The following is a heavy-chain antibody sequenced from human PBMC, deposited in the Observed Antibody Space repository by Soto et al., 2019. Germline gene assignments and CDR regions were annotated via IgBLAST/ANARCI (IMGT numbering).Heavy chain of an antibody. V-gene: IGHV3-33*01. CDR3: ARDDRYCSGGSCTTDY. CDR1: GFTFSSYG. D-gene: IGHD2-15*01. J-gene: IGHJ4*02. CDR2: IWYDGSNK. Sequence: QVQLVESGGGVVQPGRSLRLSCAASGFTFSSYGMHWVRQAPGKGLEWVAVIWYDGSNKYYADSVKGRFTISRDNSKNTLYLQMNSLRAEDTAVYYCARDDRYCSGGSCTTDYWGQGTLVTVSS.